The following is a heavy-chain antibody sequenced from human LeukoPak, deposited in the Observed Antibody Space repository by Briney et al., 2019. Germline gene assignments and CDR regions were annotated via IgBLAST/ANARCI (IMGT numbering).Heavy chain of an antibody. J-gene: IGHJ4*02. Sequence: GRSLRLSCAASGFTFSSYGMHWVRQAPGKGLEWVAVISYDGSNKYYADSVKGRFTISRDNSKNTLYLQMNSLRAEDTAVYYCAKDHHRSIVGATLDYWGQGTLVTVSS. CDR2: ISYDGSNK. CDR1: GFTFSSYG. V-gene: IGHV3-30*18. D-gene: IGHD1-26*01. CDR3: AKDHHRSIVGATLDY.